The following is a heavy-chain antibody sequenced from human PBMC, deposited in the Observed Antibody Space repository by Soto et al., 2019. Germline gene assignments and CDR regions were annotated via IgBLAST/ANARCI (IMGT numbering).Heavy chain of an antibody. Sequence: QVQLVQSGAEVKKPGASVKVSCKASGYTFTSYAMHWVRQAPGQRLEWMGWINAGNGNTKYSQKFQGRVTITRDTSASTAYMELSSLRSEDTAVYYCARQIVATIPPGNYYYYYGMDVWGQGPTVTVSS. V-gene: IGHV1-3*01. CDR1: GYTFTSYA. CDR2: INAGNGNT. J-gene: IGHJ6*02. D-gene: IGHD5-12*01. CDR3: ARQIVATIPPGNYYYYYGMDV.